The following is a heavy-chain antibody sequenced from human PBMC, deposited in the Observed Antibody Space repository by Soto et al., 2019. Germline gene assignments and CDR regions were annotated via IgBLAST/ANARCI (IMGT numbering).Heavy chain of an antibody. Sequence: GGSLRLSCAASGFTFSSYAMSWVRQAPGKGLEWVSAISGSGGSTYYADSVKGRFTISRDNSKNTLYLQMNSLRAEDTAVYYCAKDRDYGSGSYRLWDYWGQGTLVTVSS. V-gene: IGHV3-23*01. CDR3: AKDRDYGSGSYRLWDY. CDR2: ISGSGGST. J-gene: IGHJ4*02. D-gene: IGHD3-10*01. CDR1: GFTFSSYA.